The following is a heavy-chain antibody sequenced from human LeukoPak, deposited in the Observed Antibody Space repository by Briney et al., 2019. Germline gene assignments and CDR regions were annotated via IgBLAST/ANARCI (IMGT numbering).Heavy chain of an antibody. V-gene: IGHV1-18*01. CDR2: ISVINSGNT. J-gene: IGHJ3*02. Sequence: ASVKVSCTAFGYTFSSYGINWVRQAPGQGLEWMGWISVINSGNTRYAQNFQGRLTMTTDTSTTTAYMELRSLRSDDTAVYYCSREFPFCGADFFPGVFDIGGQGTMVTV. D-gene: IGHD2-21*02. CDR1: GYTFSSYG. CDR3: SREFPFCGADFFPGVFDI.